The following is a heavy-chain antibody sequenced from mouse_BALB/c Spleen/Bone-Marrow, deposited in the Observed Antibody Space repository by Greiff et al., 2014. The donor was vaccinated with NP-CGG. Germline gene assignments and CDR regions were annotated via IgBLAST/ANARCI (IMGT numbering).Heavy chain of an antibody. V-gene: IGHV1-62-2*01. CDR2: FHPGSGSI. D-gene: IGHD2-3*01. CDR3: ARHEGGEMGFDY. CDR1: GYTFTEYI. J-gene: IGHJ2*01. Sequence: QVQLQQSGAGLVKPGASVKLSCKASGYTFTEYIIHWVKQRSGQGLEWIGWFHPGSGSIKYNEKFKDKATLTADKSSSTVYMELSRLTSEDSAVYFCARHEGGEMGFDYWGQGTTLTVSS.